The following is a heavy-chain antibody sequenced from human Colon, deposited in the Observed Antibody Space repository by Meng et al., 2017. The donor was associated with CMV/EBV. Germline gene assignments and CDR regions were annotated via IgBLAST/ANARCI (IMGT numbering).Heavy chain of an antibody. CDR1: GFTFNNYV. Sequence: GGSLRLSCTAPGFTFNNYVMAWVRQAPGKGLEWVSGISGSGSSTYYADSVKGRYTISRDNSKTTLYLQMNSLGAEDTAVYYCAKDTAYYYGSGSRAYGMDVWGQGTTVTVSS. CDR2: ISGSGSST. CDR3: AKDTAYYYGSGSRAYGMDV. D-gene: IGHD3-10*01. J-gene: IGHJ6*02. V-gene: IGHV3-23*01.